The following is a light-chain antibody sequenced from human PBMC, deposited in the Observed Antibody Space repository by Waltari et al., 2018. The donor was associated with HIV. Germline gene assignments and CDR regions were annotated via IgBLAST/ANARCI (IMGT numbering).Light chain of an antibody. V-gene: IGKV4-1*01. J-gene: IGKJ2*01. CDR2: WAS. Sequence: IVMRQSPDFLVASVGERATVNCKTKQSVLYSSNNKTYLAWYQQKPGQPPKLLIYWASTLDSGVPVPFSGGGSGTDFARTISSLQAEDVAVYCCHQYYFTPPHTFGQGDKLELK. CDR1: QSVLYSSNNKTY. CDR3: HQYYFTPPHT.